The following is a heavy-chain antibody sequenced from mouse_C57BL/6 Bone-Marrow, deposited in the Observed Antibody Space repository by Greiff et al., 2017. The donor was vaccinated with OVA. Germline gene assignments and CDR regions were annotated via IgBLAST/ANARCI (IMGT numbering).Heavy chain of an antibody. CDR3: ARGYYYGSSYYAMDY. D-gene: IGHD1-1*01. V-gene: IGHV1-52*01. Sequence: VQLPQPGAELVRPGSSVKLSCKASGYTFTSYWMHWVKQRPIQGLEWIGNIDPSDSETHYNQKFKDKATLTVDKSSSTAYMQLSSPTSEDSAVYYCARGYYYGSSYYAMDYWGQGTSVTVSS. CDR2: IDPSDSET. J-gene: IGHJ4*01. CDR1: GYTFTSYW.